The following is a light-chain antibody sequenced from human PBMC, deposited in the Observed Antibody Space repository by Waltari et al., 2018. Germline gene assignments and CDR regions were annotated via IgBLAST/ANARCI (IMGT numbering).Light chain of an antibody. V-gene: IGLV1-44*01. CDR3: AAWDDSLNRV. CDR2: SNS. Sequence: QSVLTQPPSASGTPGPRVTISCSGSGSNIGSNPSSWYQQLPGTAPKILIYSNSLRPSGVPDRFSGSKSGTSASLAISGLQSEDEADYYCAAWDDSLNRVFGGGTKLTVL. J-gene: IGLJ2*01. CDR1: GSNIGSNP.